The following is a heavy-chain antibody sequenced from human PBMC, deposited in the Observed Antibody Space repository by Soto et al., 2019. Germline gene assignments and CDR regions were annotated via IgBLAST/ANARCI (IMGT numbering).Heavy chain of an antibody. Sequence: SETLSLTCTVSGGSISSGGYYWTWIRQHPGKGLEWIGYNYYSGITYYNPSLKSRVTISLDTSKNQFSLKLSSVTAEDTAVYYCARAPTYYYDSSGPKFDYWGQRTLVTVSS. CDR1: GGSISSGGYY. V-gene: IGHV4-31*03. CDR3: ARAPTYYYDSSGPKFDY. J-gene: IGHJ4*02. CDR2: NYYSGIT. D-gene: IGHD3-22*01.